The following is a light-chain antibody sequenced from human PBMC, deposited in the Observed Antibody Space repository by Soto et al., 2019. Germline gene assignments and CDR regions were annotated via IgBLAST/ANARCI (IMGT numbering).Light chain of an antibody. CDR2: DAS. J-gene: IGKJ1*01. CDR1: QSVSRN. V-gene: IGKV3-15*01. CDR3: QNYRYCVWT. Sequence: EIVMTQSPATLSVSPGERATLSCRASQSVSRNVAWYQQKPGQAPRLLIHDASTRATGISVRLSGSGSGTELIITISGQYAEVFAFYCCQNYRYCVWTFGKGPKVETK.